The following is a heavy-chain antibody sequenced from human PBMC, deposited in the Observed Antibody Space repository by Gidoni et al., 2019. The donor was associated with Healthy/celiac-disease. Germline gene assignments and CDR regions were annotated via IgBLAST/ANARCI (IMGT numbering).Heavy chain of an antibody. Sequence: EVQLLESGGGLVQPGGSLRLSCAASGFTFSSSAMSWVRQSPGKGLEWVSAISGSGGSTYYADSVKGRFTISRDKSKNTLYLQMNSLRAEDTAVYYCAKDLPDIVVVVAASYFDYWGQGTLVTVSS. V-gene: IGHV3-23*01. D-gene: IGHD2-15*01. CDR3: AKDLPDIVVVVAASYFDY. CDR1: GFTFSSSA. CDR2: ISGSGGST. J-gene: IGHJ4*02.